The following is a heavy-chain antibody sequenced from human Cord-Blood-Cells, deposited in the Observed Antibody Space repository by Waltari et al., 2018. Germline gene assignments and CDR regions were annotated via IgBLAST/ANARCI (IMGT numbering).Heavy chain of an antibody. V-gene: IGHV3-9*01. CDR1: GFTFDDYA. Sequence: DVQLVESGGVLVQPGRSLILSCAASGFTFDDYAMHSVRTPPGKGLEWVSGISWNSGSIGYADSVKGRFTISRDNAKNSLYLQMNSLRAEDTALYYCAKDKSDRGGVTFDYWGQGTLVTVSS. D-gene: IGHD3-10*01. J-gene: IGHJ4*02. CDR2: ISWNSGSI. CDR3: AKDKSDRGGVTFDY.